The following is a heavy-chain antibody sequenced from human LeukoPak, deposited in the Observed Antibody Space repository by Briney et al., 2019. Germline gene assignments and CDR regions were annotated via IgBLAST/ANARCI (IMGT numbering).Heavy chain of an antibody. CDR3: ARDLLGYCSSTSCSIDY. D-gene: IGHD2-2*01. CDR1: GYTFTGYY. J-gene: IGHJ4*02. Sequence: ASVKVSCKASGYTFTGYYMHWVRQAPGQGLEWMGWVNPNSGGTNYAQKFQGRVTMTRDTSNSTAYMELSRLRSDDTAVYYCARDLLGYCSSTSCSIDYWGQGTLVTVSS. CDR2: VNPNSGGT. V-gene: IGHV1-2*02.